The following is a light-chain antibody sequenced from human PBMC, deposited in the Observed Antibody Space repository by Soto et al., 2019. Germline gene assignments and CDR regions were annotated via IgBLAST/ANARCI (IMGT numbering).Light chain of an antibody. CDR3: QQYGSSPFT. CDR2: GAS. Sequence: EIVLTQCTVTLSLSPGERATLSCSASQSVKSIYLAWYQQKPGQPPRLLIYGASTRATGIPDRCTGRGSATEFTRTNSRMDAKDFAVFYCQQYGSSPFTFGGGSKVESK. J-gene: IGKJ4*01. V-gene: IGKV3-20*01. CDR1: QSVKSIY.